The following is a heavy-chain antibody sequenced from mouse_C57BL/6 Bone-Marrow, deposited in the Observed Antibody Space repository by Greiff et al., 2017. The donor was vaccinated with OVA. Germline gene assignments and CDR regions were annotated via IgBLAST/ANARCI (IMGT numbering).Heavy chain of an antibody. CDR1: GFTFNTYA. V-gene: IGHV10-3*01. Sequence: GGGLVQPKGSLKLSCAASGFTFNTYAMHWVRQAPGKGLEWVARIRSKSSNYATYYADSVKDRFTISRDDSQSMLYLQMNNLKTEDTAMYYCVREAYYSNCPYWYFDVWGTGTTVTVSS. CDR3: VREAYYSNCPYWYFDV. CDR2: IRSKSSNYAT. J-gene: IGHJ1*03. D-gene: IGHD2-5*01.